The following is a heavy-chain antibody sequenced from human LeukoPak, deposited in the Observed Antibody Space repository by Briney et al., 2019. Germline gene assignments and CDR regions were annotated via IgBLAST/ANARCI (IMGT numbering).Heavy chain of an antibody. J-gene: IGHJ5*02. Sequence: ASVKVSCKASGYTSTGYYMHWVRQAPGQGLEWMGWINPNSGGTNYAQKFQGRVTMTRDTSISTAYMELSRLRSDDTAVYYCARDRIDYDILTGQGTTLFDPWGQGTLVTVSS. CDR1: GYTSTGYY. D-gene: IGHD3-9*01. CDR3: ARDRIDYDILTGQGTTLFDP. CDR2: INPNSGGT. V-gene: IGHV1-2*02.